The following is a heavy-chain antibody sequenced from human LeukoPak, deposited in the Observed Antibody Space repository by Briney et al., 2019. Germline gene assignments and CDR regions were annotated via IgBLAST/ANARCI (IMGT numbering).Heavy chain of an antibody. Sequence: SQTLSLTCTVSGGSISSGSYYWSWIRQPAGKGLEWIGRIYTSGSTNYNPSLKSRVTISVDTSKNQFSLKLSSVAAADTAVYYCARDHSSGWQGYRAFDIWGQGTVVTVSS. CDR2: IYTSGST. D-gene: IGHD6-19*01. CDR1: GGSISSGSYY. J-gene: IGHJ3*02. CDR3: ARDHSSGWQGYRAFDI. V-gene: IGHV4-61*02.